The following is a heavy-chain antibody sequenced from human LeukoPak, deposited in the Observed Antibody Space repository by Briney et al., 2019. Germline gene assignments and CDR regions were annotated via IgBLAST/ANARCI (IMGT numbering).Heavy chain of an antibody. V-gene: IGHV3-7*03. D-gene: IGHD2-2*01. CDR3: ARDLGYCGSTSCLYGGVFDY. J-gene: IGHJ4*02. Sequence: GGSLRLSCAASGFTFSSYWMSWVRQAPGKGREWVANIKKDGSNKYYVDSVKGRFTISRDNAKNSLYLQMNSLRAEDTAVYYCARDLGYCGSTSCLYGGVFDYWGQGNLVTASS. CDR1: GFTFSSYW. CDR2: IKKDGSNK.